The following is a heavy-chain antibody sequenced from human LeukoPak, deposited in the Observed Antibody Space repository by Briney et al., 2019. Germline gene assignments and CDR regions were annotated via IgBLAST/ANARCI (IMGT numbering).Heavy chain of an antibody. D-gene: IGHD3-22*01. J-gene: IGHJ4*02. CDR2: INPNSGGT. Sequence: ASVKLSCKASGYTVTGYYIHWVRQAHGQWLEWMGWINPNSGGTNYAQKFQGRVRMTRAAYISTAYMELSRLRSDDTAVYYCERDTENYYDSSIDYWGQGQLVLASA. CDR3: ERDTENYYDSSIDY. V-gene: IGHV1-2*02. CDR1: GYTVTGYY.